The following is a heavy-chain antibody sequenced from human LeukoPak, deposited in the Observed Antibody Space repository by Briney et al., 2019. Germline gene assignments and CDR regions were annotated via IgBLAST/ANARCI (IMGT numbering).Heavy chain of an antibody. D-gene: IGHD3-22*01. V-gene: IGHV4-4*07. CDR2: MSASGSS. Sequence: SETLSLTCTVSGGSIGNYYWTWIRQPAGRGLEWIGRMSASGSSNYSPSLKSRVTISVDTSKSQFSLRLNSVTAADTAVYYCARIYYYDSSGYYWFDPWGQGTLVTVSS. CDR1: GGSIGNYY. J-gene: IGHJ5*02. CDR3: ARIYYYDSSGYYWFDP.